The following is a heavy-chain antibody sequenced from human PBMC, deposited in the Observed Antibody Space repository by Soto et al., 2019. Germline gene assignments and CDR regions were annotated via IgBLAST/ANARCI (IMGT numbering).Heavy chain of an antibody. V-gene: IGHV1-69*06. Sequence: SVKVSCKAAGRTFSSYAISWVRQAPGQGLEWMGGIIPIFGTANYAQKFQGRVTITADKSTSTAYMELSSLRSEDTAVYYCARGEDIVVVVDANTTYYYGMEVLGQGTTVSVS. CDR2: IIPIFGTA. CDR1: GRTFSSYA. J-gene: IGHJ6*02. D-gene: IGHD2-15*01. CDR3: ARGEDIVVVVDANTTYYYGMEV.